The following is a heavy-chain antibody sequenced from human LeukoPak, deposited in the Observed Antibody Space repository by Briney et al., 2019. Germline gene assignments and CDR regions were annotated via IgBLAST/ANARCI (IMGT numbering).Heavy chain of an antibody. J-gene: IGHJ1*01. D-gene: IGHD2-15*01. V-gene: IGHV3-66*01. CDR2: IYSGGST. CDR3: ARAYCSGGSCYWAEYFQH. Sequence: PGGSLRLSCAASGFTVSSNYMSWVRQAPGKGLEWVSVIYSGGSTYYADSAKGRFTISRDNSKNTLYLQMNSLRAEDTAVYYCARAYCSGGSCYWAEYFQHWGQGTLVTVSS. CDR1: GFTVSSNY.